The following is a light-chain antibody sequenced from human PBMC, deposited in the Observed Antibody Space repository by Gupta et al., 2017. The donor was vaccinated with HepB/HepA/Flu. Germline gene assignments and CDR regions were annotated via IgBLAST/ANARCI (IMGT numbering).Light chain of an antibody. CDR1: QSVSSSY. Sequence: EIVLTQSPGTLSLSPGERATLSCRASQSVSSSYLAWYQQTPGQAPRLLIYGASSRATGIPDRFRGSGSGTDFTLTISRLEPEDFAVYYCQQYGSSPSTFGQGTKVEIK. V-gene: IGKV3-20*01. CDR2: GAS. J-gene: IGKJ1*01. CDR3: QQYGSSPST.